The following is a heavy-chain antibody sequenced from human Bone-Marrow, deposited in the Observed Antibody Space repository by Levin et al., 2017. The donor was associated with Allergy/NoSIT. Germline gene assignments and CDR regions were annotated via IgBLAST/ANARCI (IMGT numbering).Heavy chain of an antibody. CDR1: GFTFSDYG. CDR2: LSPRSSTI. V-gene: IGHV3-48*01. D-gene: IGHD1-26*01. CDR3: ARDMGVIWSDKDYYFPMDV. J-gene: IGHJ6*02. Sequence: GGSLRLSCAGSGFTFSDYGIHWVRQAPGKGLEWISYLSPRSSTIYYADSAKGRFTTSRDNAKNSLFLQMNSLTVDDTAVYYCARDMGVIWSDKDYYFPMDVWGQGTTVTVSS.